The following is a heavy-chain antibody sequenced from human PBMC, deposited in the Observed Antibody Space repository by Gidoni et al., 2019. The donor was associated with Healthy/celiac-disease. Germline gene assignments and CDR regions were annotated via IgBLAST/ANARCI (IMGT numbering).Heavy chain of an antibody. Sequence: QVQLVQSGAEVTKPGASVKFSCKASGYTFTSYGSSWVRQAPGQGLEWMGWISAYNGNTNYAQKLQGRVNMTTDTSTSTAYMELRSLRSDDTAVYYCARLRMYSSHRGFDYWGQGTLVTVSS. J-gene: IGHJ4*02. D-gene: IGHD6-13*01. CDR1: GYTFTSYG. CDR2: ISAYNGNT. CDR3: ARLRMYSSHRGFDY. V-gene: IGHV1-18*01.